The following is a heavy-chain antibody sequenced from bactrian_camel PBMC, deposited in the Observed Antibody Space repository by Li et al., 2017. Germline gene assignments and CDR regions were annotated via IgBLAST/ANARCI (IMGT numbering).Heavy chain of an antibody. CDR2: IRDVDGML. CDR3: AEGRGSRGEHCYSLNY. V-gene: IGHV3S63*01. Sequence: HVQLVESGGDSVQTGSSLRLSCVGSGYCMGWFRRAPGKEREGVATIRDVDGMLTYADDVRGRFTISQDSARNTVYLQMNNLQPEDTATYYCAEGRGSRGEHCYSLNYWGQGTQVTVS. CDR1: GYC. D-gene: IGHD6*01. J-gene: IGHJ4*01.